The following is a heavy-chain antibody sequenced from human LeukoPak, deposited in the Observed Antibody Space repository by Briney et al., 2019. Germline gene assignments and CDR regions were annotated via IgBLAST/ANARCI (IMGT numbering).Heavy chain of an antibody. D-gene: IGHD1-26*01. V-gene: IGHV4-34*01. CDR2: INHSGST. CDR1: GGSFSGYY. CDR3: ANVVGATPLDY. J-gene: IGHJ4*02. Sequence: PSETLSLTCAVYGGSFSGYYWSWIRQPPGKGLEWIGEINHSGSTNYNPSLKGQVTISVDTSKNQFSLKLSSVTAADTAVYYCANVVGATPLDYWGQGTLVTVSS.